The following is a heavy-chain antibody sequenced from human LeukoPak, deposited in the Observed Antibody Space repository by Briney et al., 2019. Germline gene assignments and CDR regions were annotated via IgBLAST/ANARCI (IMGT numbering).Heavy chain of an antibody. J-gene: IGHJ4*02. CDR3: ARWGAYYYDSSGFSGIDY. Sequence: VSVKVSCKASGYTFTGFYMHWVRQAPGQGLEWMGWINPNSGGTNYAQKFQGRVTMTRDTSISTAYMELSRLRSDDTAVYYCARWGAYYYDSSGFSGIDYWGQGTLVTVSS. V-gene: IGHV1-2*02. CDR1: GYTFTGFY. CDR2: INPNSGGT. D-gene: IGHD3-22*01.